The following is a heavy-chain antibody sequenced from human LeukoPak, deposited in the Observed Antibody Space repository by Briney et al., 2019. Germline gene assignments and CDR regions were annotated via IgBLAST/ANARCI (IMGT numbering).Heavy chain of an antibody. D-gene: IGHD2-15*01. CDR1: GFTSSPYW. CDR2: INNDGTDT. V-gene: IGHV3-74*01. CDR3: ASRYDRGT. J-gene: IGHJ4*02. Sequence: GGSLRLSCAASGFTSSPYWMHWVRQAPGGGLVWVSRINNDGTDTTYADYVKGSVTISRDTPKSMMYLQTNSLRAEDTGVYYCASRYDRGTWGQGALVTVSS.